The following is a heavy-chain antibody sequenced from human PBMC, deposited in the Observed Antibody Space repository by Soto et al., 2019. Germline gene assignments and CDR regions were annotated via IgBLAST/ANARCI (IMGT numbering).Heavy chain of an antibody. V-gene: IGHV3-30-3*01. Sequence: PGGSQRLSCADSGFTFSGYTMHWVRQAPGKGLEWVAIISFDGNNKFYADSVKGRFTISGDNSRNTLYLQMNSLRAEDTAVYYCARDGPDGYIGFDSWGQGTLVTVSS. CDR3: ARDGPDGYIGFDS. CDR1: GFTFSGYT. CDR2: ISFDGNNK. D-gene: IGHD5-12*01. J-gene: IGHJ4*02.